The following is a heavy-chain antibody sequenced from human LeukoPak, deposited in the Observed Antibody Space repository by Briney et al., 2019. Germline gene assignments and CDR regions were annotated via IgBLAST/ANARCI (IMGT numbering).Heavy chain of an antibody. Sequence: SETLSLTCTVSAGSISNYYWSWIRQPPGKGLEWIGYISYSGSTNYNLSLKSRVTISVDTSKNQFSLKLSSVTAADTAVYYCARLGPAAGTSFDYWGQGTLVTVSS. J-gene: IGHJ4*02. CDR3: ARLGPAAGTSFDY. CDR1: AGSISNYY. CDR2: ISYSGST. D-gene: IGHD6-13*01. V-gene: IGHV4-59*08.